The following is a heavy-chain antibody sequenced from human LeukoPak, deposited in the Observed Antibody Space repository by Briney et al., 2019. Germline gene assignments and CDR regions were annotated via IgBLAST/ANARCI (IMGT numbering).Heavy chain of an antibody. V-gene: IGHV1-8*01. CDR1: GYTFTSYD. D-gene: IGHD6-19*01. CDR3: ARGRGYSSGWYGDWFDP. CDR2: TNPNSGNT. J-gene: IGHJ5*02. Sequence: ASVKVSCKASGYTFTSYDINWVRQATGQGLEWMGWTNPNSGNTGYAQKFQGRVTMTRNTSISTAYMELSSLRSEDTAVYYCARGRGYSSGWYGDWFDPWGQGTLVTVSS.